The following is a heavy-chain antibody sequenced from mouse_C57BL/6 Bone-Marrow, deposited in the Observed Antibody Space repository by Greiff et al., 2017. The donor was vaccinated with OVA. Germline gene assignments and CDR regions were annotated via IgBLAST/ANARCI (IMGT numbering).Heavy chain of an antibody. J-gene: IGHJ2*01. D-gene: IGHD1-1*01. CDR3: ARSGYYGREGYFDY. Sequence: QVHVKQSGAELVKPGASVKLSCKASGYTFTSYWMHWVKQRPGQGLEWIGMIHPNSGSTNYNEKFKSKATLTVDKSSSTAYMQLSSLTSEDSAVYYCARSGYYGREGYFDYWGQGTTLTVSS. CDR1: GYTFTSYW. V-gene: IGHV1-64*01. CDR2: IHPNSGST.